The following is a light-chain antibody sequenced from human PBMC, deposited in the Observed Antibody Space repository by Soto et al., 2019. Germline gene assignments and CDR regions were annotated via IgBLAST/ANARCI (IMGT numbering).Light chain of an antibody. CDR3: QQYNNWPLT. CDR1: QSISRN. CDR2: AAP. Sequence: EIVMTQSPATLSVSPGERATLSCRASQSISRNLAWYQQKPGQAPRLLIYAAPTRATGLPARFSGSGSGTEFTLTISSLQSEDFAVYSCQQYNNWPLTFGQGTKV. J-gene: IGKJ1*01. V-gene: IGKV3-15*01.